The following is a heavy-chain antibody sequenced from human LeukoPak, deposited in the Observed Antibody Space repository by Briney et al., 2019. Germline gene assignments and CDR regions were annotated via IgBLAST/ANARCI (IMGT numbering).Heavy chain of an antibody. J-gene: IGHJ4*02. D-gene: IGHD3-22*01. V-gene: IGHV4-34*01. CDR3: ARHGDDSSGYYHPIFDY. Sequence: PSETLSLTCAVYGGSFSGYYWSWIRQPPGKGLEWIGEINHSGSTNYNPSLKSRVTISVDTSKNQFSLKLSSVTAADTAVYYCARHGDDSSGYYHPIFDYWGQGTLVTVSS. CDR1: GGSFSGYY. CDR2: INHSGST.